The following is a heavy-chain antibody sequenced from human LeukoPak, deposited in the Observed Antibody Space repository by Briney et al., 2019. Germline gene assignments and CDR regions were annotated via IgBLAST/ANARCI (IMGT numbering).Heavy chain of an antibody. CDR2: IYSGGST. Sequence: GGSLRLSCAASGFTVSSNYMSWARQAPGKGLEWVSVIYSGGSTYYADSVKGRFTISRHNSKNTLYLQMNSLRAEDTAVYYCARDTGSSSDYWGQGTLVTVSS. CDR1: GFTVSSNY. J-gene: IGHJ4*02. CDR3: ARDTGSSSDY. V-gene: IGHV3-53*04. D-gene: IGHD6-13*01.